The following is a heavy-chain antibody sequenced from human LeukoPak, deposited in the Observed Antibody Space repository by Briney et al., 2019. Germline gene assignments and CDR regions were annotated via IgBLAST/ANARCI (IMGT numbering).Heavy chain of an antibody. CDR1: GFTFDDYA. Sequence: GGSLRLSCAASGFTFDDYAMHWVRQAPGKGLEWASGISWNSGSIGYADSVKGRFTISRDNAKNSLYLQMNSLRAEDTALYYCAKAAGGYFDYWGQGTLVTVSS. CDR2: ISWNSGSI. V-gene: IGHV3-9*01. D-gene: IGHD4-23*01. CDR3: AKAAGGYFDY. J-gene: IGHJ4*02.